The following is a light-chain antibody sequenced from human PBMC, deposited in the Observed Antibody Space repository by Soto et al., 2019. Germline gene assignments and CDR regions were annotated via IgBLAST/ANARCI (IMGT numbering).Light chain of an antibody. CDR3: QQYNTYWT. CDR1: QSVSFW. J-gene: IGKJ1*01. Sequence: DIQMTQSPSTLSASVGDRVTITCRASQSVSFWLAWYQQKPGKAPKLLIYKASNLESGVPSRFSGGGFGTEFTLTIRSLQPDDFATYYCQQYNTYWTFGQGTKV. CDR2: KAS. V-gene: IGKV1-5*03.